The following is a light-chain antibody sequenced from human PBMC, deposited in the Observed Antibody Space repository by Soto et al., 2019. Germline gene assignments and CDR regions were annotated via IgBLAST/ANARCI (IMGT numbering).Light chain of an antibody. CDR2: GAS. J-gene: IGKJ1*01. Sequence: EIVLTQSPATLSSFPVDRVTLSCRASQAISGSFFAWYQQKPGQAPRLLIHGASSRATGIPDRFSGSGSGTDFTLTISRLEPEDFAMYYCQQYGNSPRTFGQGTKVDIK. CDR3: QQYGNSPRT. V-gene: IGKV3-20*01. CDR1: QAISGSF.